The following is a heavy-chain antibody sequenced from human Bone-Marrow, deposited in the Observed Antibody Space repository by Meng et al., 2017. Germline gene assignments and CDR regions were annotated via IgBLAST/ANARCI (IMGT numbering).Heavy chain of an antibody. Sequence: LRLSCTVSGGSISSGGYYWSWIRQHPGKGLEWIGYIYYSGSTNYNPSLKSRVTISVDTSKNQFSLKLSSVTAADTAVYYCARNRGYDSSGCDTWGQGTLVTVSS. CDR3: ARNRGYDSSGCDT. J-gene: IGHJ5*02. CDR2: IYYSGST. V-gene: IGHV4-31*03. CDR1: GGSISSGGYY. D-gene: IGHD3-22*01.